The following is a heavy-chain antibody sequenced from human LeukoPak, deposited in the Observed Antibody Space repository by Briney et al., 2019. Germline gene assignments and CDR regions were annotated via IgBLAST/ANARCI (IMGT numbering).Heavy chain of an antibody. D-gene: IGHD5-18*01. CDR2: IYHSGST. CDR3: ARDRGYSYGPTIN. CDR1: GGSISSYY. V-gene: IGHV4-38-2*02. Sequence: SETLSLTCTVSGGSISSYYWSWIRQPPGKGLEWIGSIYHSGSTYYNPSLKSRVTISVDTSKNQFSLKLSSVTAADTAVYYCARDRGYSYGPTINWGQGTLVTVSS. J-gene: IGHJ4*02.